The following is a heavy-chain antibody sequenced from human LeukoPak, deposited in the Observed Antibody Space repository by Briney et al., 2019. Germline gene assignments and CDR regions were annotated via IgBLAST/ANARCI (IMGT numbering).Heavy chain of an antibody. V-gene: IGHV4-34*01. D-gene: IGHD6-13*01. CDR3: AREGGSSWYSRDFYYIDV. CDR1: GGSFSGYY. J-gene: IGHJ6*03. Sequence: SETLSLTCAVYGGSFSGYYWSWIRQPPGKGLEWIGEINHSGSTNYDPSLKSRVTISVDTSKNQFSLKLSSVTAADTAVYYCAREGGSSWYSRDFYYIDVWGKGTTVTVSS. CDR2: INHSGST.